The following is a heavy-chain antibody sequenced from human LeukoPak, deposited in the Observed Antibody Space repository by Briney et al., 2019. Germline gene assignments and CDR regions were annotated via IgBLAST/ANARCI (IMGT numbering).Heavy chain of an antibody. CDR3: ARDQGYYYMDV. Sequence: GGSLRLSCAASGFTFSNYWMNWVRQAPGKGLKWVSSISSSSSYIYYADSVKGRFTISRDNAKNSLYLQMNSLRAEDTAVYYCARDQGYYYMDVWGKGTTVTVSS. J-gene: IGHJ6*03. CDR1: GFTFSNYW. V-gene: IGHV3-21*01. CDR2: ISSSSSYI.